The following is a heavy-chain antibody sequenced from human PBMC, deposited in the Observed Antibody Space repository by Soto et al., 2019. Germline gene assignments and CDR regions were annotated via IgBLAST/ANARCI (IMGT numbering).Heavy chain of an antibody. J-gene: IGHJ4*02. D-gene: IGHD3-9*01. CDR1: GGSISSYY. CDR3: ARHSTGIDS. CDR2: IHYSGST. V-gene: IGHV4-59*08. Sequence: SETLSLTCTVSGGSISSYYWSWIRQPPGKGLEYIGYIHYSGSTNYKPSLRSRVTISVDTSKNQFSLKLSSVTAADTAVYYCARHSTGIDSLGQETLLTVSS.